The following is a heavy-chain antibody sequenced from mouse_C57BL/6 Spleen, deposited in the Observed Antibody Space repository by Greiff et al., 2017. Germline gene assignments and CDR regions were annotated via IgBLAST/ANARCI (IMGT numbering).Heavy chain of an antibody. D-gene: IGHD2-3*01. CDR2: IHPGSGGT. CDR1: GYAFTNYL. CDR3: GRFDGYYWYFDV. V-gene: IGHV1-54*01. Sequence: QVQLQQSGAELVRPGTSVKVSCKASGYAFTNYLIEWVKQRPGQGLEWIGVIHPGSGGTNYNEKFKSKATLTADKSSSTAYMRLSSLTSEDSAVYFCGRFDGYYWYFDVWGTGTTVTVSA. J-gene: IGHJ1*03.